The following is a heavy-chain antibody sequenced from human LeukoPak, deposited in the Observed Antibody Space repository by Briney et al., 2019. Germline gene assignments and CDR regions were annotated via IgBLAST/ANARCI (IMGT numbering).Heavy chain of an antibody. J-gene: IGHJ6*02. D-gene: IGHD6-13*01. V-gene: IGHV4-34*01. Sequence: SETLSLTCAVYGRFFSGSYWSWIRQPPGKGLEWIGEINHSGSTNYNPSLKSRVTISVDTSKNQFSLKLSSVTAADTAVYYCARGAPGDIAAAGADYYYGMDVWGQGTTVTVSS. CDR1: GRFFSGSY. CDR3: ARGAPGDIAAAGADYYYGMDV. CDR2: INHSGST.